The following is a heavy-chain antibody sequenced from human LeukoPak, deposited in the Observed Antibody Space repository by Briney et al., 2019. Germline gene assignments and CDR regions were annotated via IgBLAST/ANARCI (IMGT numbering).Heavy chain of an antibody. CDR1: GFAVSDNY. Sequence: GGSLRLSCAASGFAVSDNYMSWVRQAPGKGLEWVSAISGSGGSTYYADSVKGRFTISRDNSKNTLYLQMNSLRAEDTAVYYCAKGLGFLEWLSAGGAFDIWGQGTMVTVSS. J-gene: IGHJ3*02. CDR3: AKGLGFLEWLSAGGAFDI. V-gene: IGHV3-23*01. D-gene: IGHD3-3*01. CDR2: ISGSGGST.